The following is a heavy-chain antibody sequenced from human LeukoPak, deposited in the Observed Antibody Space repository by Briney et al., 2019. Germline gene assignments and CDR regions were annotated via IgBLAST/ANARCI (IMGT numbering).Heavy chain of an antibody. CDR2: VNPHSGGT. D-gene: IGHD3-10*01. CDR1: GYTFTGYY. CDR3: ARDIGDYYGSGSYWLL. J-gene: IGHJ4*02. V-gene: IGHV1-2*02. Sequence: ASVKVSCKASGYTFTGYYIHWVRQAPGQGLEWMGWVNPHSGGTKFAQRFQGRVTMTRDTSINTAYVEVSSLRSDDPAVYYCARDIGDYYGSGSYWLLWGQGTLVTVAS.